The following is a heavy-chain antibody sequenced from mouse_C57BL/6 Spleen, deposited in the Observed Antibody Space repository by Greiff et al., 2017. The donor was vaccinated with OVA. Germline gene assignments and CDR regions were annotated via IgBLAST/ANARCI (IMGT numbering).Heavy chain of an antibody. J-gene: IGHJ1*03. CDR1: GYTFTSYW. CDR2: IDPSDSYT. Sequence: QVQLQQPGAELVRPGTSVKLSCKASGYTFTSYWMHWVKQRPGQGLEWIGVIDPSDSYTNYNQKFKGKATLTVDTSSSTAYMQLSSLTSEDSAVYYCARPRDWYVDVWGTGTTVTVSS. CDR3: ARPRDWYVDV. V-gene: IGHV1-59*01.